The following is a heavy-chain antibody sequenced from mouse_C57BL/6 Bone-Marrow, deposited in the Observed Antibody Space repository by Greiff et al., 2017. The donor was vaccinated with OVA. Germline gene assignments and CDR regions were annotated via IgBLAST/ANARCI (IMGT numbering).Heavy chain of an antibody. J-gene: IGHJ4*01. CDR2: INYDGSST. Sequence: EVKLVESEGGLVQPGSSMKLSCTASGFTFSDYYMAWVRQVPEKGLEWVANINYDGSSTYYLDSLKSRFIISRDNAKNILYLQMSSLKSEDTATYYCARDWLDYWGQGTSVTVSS. CDR1: GFTFSDYY. V-gene: IGHV5-16*01. CDR3: ARDWLDY.